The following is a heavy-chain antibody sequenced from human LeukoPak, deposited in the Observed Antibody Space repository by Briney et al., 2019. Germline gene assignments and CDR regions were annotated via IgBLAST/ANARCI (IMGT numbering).Heavy chain of an antibody. J-gene: IGHJ5*02. Sequence: PSETLSLTCTVSGGSISSYYWSWIRQPPGKGLEWIGEINHSGSTNYNPSLKSRVTISVDTSKNQFSLKLSSVTAADTAVYYCAVRARGVIIAWGQGTLVTVSS. CDR3: AVRARGVIIA. D-gene: IGHD3-10*01. CDR1: GGSISSYY. CDR2: INHSGST. V-gene: IGHV4-34*01.